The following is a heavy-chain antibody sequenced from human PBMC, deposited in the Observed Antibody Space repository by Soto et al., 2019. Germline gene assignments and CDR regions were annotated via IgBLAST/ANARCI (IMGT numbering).Heavy chain of an antibody. CDR2: IYYSGST. D-gene: IGHD2-21*02. CDR3: ARASCGGDSVYYYYGMDV. CDR1: GGSISSGGYY. Sequence: SETLSLTCTVSGGSISSGGYYWSWIRQHPGKGLEWIGYIYYSGSTYYNPSLKSRVTISVDTSKNQFSLKFSSVTAADTVVYYCARASCGGDSVYYYYGMDVWGQGTTVT. V-gene: IGHV4-31*03. J-gene: IGHJ6*02.